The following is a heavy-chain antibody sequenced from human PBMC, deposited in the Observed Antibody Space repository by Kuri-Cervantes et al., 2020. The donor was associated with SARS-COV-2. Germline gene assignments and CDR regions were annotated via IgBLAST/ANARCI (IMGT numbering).Heavy chain of an antibody. CDR2: FYHGDVT. V-gene: IGHV4-59*01. D-gene: IGHD3/OR15-3a*01. CDR1: GGSISSFY. Sequence: SETLSLTCTISGGSISSFYWSWIRQSPGKGLEWIAYFYHGDVTTYNPALKSRVTISIDMTNNQFFLNLKGASAADTAVYYCARGFWTGFLFDSWGQGSLVTVSS. J-gene: IGHJ4*02. CDR3: ARGFWTGFLFDS.